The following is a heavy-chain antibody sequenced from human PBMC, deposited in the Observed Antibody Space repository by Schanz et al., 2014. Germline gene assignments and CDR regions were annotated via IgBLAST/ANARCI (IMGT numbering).Heavy chain of an antibody. CDR3: AREKRRTEVGLDH. J-gene: IGHJ4*02. Sequence: QVQLVESGGGLVKPGGSLRLSCTASGFTFRDYQMTWIRQAPGKGLEWVSYITSGSAKFYADSVKGRFTISRDNAKNSLYLQMNSLRAEATAVYYCAREKRRTEVGLDHWGQGTLVTVSS. CDR2: ITSGSAK. CDR1: GFTFRDYQ. V-gene: IGHV3-11*01.